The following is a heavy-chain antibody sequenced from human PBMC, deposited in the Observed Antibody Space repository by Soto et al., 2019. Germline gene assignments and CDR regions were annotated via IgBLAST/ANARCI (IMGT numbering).Heavy chain of an antibody. D-gene: IGHD2-15*01. Sequence: SETLSLTCTVSGGSISSGDYYWSGIRQPPGKGLEWIGYIYYSGSTYYNPSLKSRVTISVDTSKNQFSLKLSSVTAADTAVYYCAREGYCSGGSCNDPWGQGTLVTVSS. CDR1: GGSISSGDYY. J-gene: IGHJ5*02. CDR3: AREGYCSGGSCNDP. V-gene: IGHV4-30-4*01. CDR2: IYYSGST.